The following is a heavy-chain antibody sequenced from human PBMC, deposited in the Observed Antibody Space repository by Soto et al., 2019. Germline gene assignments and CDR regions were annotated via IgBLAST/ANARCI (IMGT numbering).Heavy chain of an antibody. Sequence: QVQLVQSGAEVKKPGASVKVSCKASGYTFTSYCISWVRQAPGQGLEWMGWISAYNGNTNYAQKLQGRVTMTTDTSTSTGYMELRSLRSDDTAVYYCARMYYDFWSGYPKIYYYYGMDVWGQGTTVTVSS. J-gene: IGHJ6*02. V-gene: IGHV1-18*01. D-gene: IGHD3-3*01. CDR1: GYTFTSYC. CDR2: ISAYNGNT. CDR3: ARMYYDFWSGYPKIYYYYGMDV.